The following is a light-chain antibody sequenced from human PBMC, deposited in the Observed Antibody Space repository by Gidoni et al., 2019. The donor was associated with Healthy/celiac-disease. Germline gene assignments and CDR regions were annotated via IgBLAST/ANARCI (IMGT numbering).Light chain of an antibody. V-gene: IGKV1-39*01. CDR2: AAS. CDR1: QSSSSY. Sequence: DIQMTQPPSSLSASVGDRVTITCRASQSSSSYLNWYQQKPGKAPKLLIYAASSLQSGVPSRFSGSGSGTDFTLTISSLQPEDFATYYCQQSYSTSWTFGQGTKVEIK. J-gene: IGKJ1*01. CDR3: QQSYSTSWT.